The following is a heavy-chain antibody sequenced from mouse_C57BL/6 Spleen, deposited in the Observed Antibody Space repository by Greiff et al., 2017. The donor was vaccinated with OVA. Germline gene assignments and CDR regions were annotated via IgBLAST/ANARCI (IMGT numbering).Heavy chain of an antibody. Sequence: QVQLKQPGAELVKPGASVKLSCKASGYTFTSYWMHWVKQRPGQGLEWIGMIHPNSGSTNYNEKFKSKATLTVDKSSSTAYMQLSSLTSEDSAVYYCARYYGSGYAMDYWGQGTSVTVSS. V-gene: IGHV1-64*01. CDR1: GYTFTSYW. J-gene: IGHJ4*01. CDR2: IHPNSGST. CDR3: ARYYGSGYAMDY. D-gene: IGHD1-1*01.